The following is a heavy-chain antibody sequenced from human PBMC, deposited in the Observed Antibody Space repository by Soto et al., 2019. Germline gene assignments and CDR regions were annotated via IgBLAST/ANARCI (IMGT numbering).Heavy chain of an antibody. CDR1: GGSISSGDYY. V-gene: IGHV4-30-4*01. CDR3: VTLFGAAAPFDY. Sequence: QVQLQESGPGLVKPSHTLSLTCTVSGGSISSGDYYWSWIRQPPGKGLEWIGYISYSGSTYYNPSLKSRLTISVDTSKNQFSLKLTSVTAADTAVYYCVTLFGAAAPFDYWGQGTLVTVSS. J-gene: IGHJ4*02. CDR2: ISYSGST. D-gene: IGHD6-13*01.